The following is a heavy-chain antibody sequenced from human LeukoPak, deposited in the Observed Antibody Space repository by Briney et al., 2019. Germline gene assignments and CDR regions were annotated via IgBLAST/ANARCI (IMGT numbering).Heavy chain of an antibody. Sequence: ASVKVPCKASGGTFSSYAISWVRQAPGQGLEWMGGIIPIFGTANYAQKFQGRVTITADESTSTAYMELSSLRSEDTAVYYCARDTDYYGSGSYYIFDYWGQGTLVTVSS. D-gene: IGHD3-10*01. CDR3: ARDTDYYGSGSYYIFDY. CDR1: GGTFSSYA. CDR2: IIPIFGTA. V-gene: IGHV1-69*13. J-gene: IGHJ4*02.